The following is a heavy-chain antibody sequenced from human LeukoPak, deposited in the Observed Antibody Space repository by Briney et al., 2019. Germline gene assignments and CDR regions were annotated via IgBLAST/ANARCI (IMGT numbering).Heavy chain of an antibody. CDR3: ARGQGATVPQVGKTWFDP. CDR1: IDSFSNYH. J-gene: IGHJ5*02. V-gene: IGHV4-34*01. D-gene: IGHD1-26*01. Sequence: SETLSLTCAVYIDSFSNYHWNWIRQTPSKGLECIGEVNEVGGTNISPSLRNRVILSVDTSKNQFFLKLLSVTVADTAVYYCARGQGATVPQVGKTWFDPWGQGTRVTVSS. CDR2: VNEVGGT.